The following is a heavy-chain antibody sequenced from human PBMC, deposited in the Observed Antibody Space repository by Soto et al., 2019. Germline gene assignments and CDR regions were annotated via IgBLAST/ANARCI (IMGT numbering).Heavy chain of an antibody. D-gene: IGHD2-15*01. J-gene: IGHJ4*02. CDR1: GFTFSSFA. Sequence: PGRSLRLSCAASGFTFSSFAMNWVRQDPEKGLEWVSGISGNGGNTYYVDAVRGRFTISRDNSKNTLHLQMNSLRVEDTAVYFCSKVKGCSGGSCYVLDYWGQGTLVTVSS. CDR3: SKVKGCSGGSCYVLDY. CDR2: ISGNGGNT. V-gene: IGHV3-23*01.